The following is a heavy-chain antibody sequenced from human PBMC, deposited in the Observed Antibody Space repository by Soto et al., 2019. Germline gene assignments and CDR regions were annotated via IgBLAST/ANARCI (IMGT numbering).Heavy chain of an antibody. CDR1: GGSIISSPDW. V-gene: IGHV4-39*01. D-gene: IGHD6-6*01. Sequence: QLRLQESGPGLVKPSETLSLICTVSGGSIISSPDWWGWVRQPPGKGPEWIASIYRDGATYYNPSLNSQVTVFVASSKNQFSLKLTSVTAADTAIYSCARLAGSSFFTSWGQGTRVTVSS. J-gene: IGHJ5*02. CDR2: IYRDGAT. CDR3: ARLAGSSFFTS.